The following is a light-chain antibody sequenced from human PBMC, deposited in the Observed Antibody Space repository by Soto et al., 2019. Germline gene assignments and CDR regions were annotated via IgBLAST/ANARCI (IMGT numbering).Light chain of an antibody. CDR1: ESVGTN. CDR3: QQYNKWPPWT. Sequence: EIVMTQSPATLSVSPGERVTLSCRASESVGTNLAWYQQKPGQAPRLLLYSTSTRATDIPARFSGSGSGTEFTLTSTSLQSEDLAVYYCQQYNKWPPWTFGQGTKVEIK. CDR2: STS. J-gene: IGKJ1*01. V-gene: IGKV3-15*01.